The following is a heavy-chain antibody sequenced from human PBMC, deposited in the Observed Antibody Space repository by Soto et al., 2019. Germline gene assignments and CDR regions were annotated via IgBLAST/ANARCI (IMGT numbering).Heavy chain of an antibody. Sequence: SETLSLTCTVSGGSISSGGYYWSWIRQHPGKGLEWIGYIYYSGSTYYNPSLKSRVTISVDTSKNQFSLKLSSVTAADTAVYYCARGQPYYYDSSGYYLDYWGQGTLVTVSS. CDR2: IYYSGST. CDR1: GGSISSGGYY. CDR3: ARGQPYYYDSSGYYLDY. V-gene: IGHV4-31*03. J-gene: IGHJ4*02. D-gene: IGHD3-22*01.